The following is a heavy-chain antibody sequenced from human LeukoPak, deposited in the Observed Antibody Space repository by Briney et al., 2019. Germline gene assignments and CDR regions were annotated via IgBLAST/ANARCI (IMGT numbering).Heavy chain of an antibody. D-gene: IGHD4-23*01. CDR2: IYYSGST. CDR1: GGSVSSSSYY. Sequence: SETLSLTCTVSGGSVSSSSYYWGWIRQPPGKGLEWIGSIYYSGSTYYNPSLKSRVTISVDTSKNQFSLKLSSVTAADTAVYYCARSPDYGGNYDAFDIWGQGTMVTVSS. V-gene: IGHV4-39*01. J-gene: IGHJ3*02. CDR3: ARSPDYGGNYDAFDI.